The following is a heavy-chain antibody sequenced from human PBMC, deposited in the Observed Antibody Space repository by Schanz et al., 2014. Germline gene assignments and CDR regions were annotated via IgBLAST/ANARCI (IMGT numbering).Heavy chain of an antibody. CDR3: AKDHPSSGWPAFDV. CDR2: IVGGGGRT. V-gene: IGHV3-23*01. D-gene: IGHD6-19*01. Sequence: DVQLLESGGGLVQPGESLRLSCAASGFTFSSYYMSWIRQAPGKGLEWVSSIVGGGGRTYYADSVKGRFSISRDLSSNTLYLQMNSLRADDTAIYYCAKDHPSSGWPAFDVGGQGPQVTVSS. J-gene: IGHJ4*02. CDR1: GFTFSSYY.